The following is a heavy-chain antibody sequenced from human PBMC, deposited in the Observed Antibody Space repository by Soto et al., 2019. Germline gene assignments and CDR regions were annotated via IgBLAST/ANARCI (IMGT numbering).Heavy chain of an antibody. J-gene: IGHJ3*01. V-gene: IGHV6-1*01. CDR3: AIDRGVLSEAFDV. CDR1: RDSVSSNSAA. Sequence: QVQLQQSGPGLVKPSQTLSLTCAISRDSVSSNSAAWNWLRQSPSRGLEWLGRTYYRSKWYSEYAISVKSQITIDPDTSRNQLSLQLTSVPPEDTAVYYCAIDRGVLSEAFDVWGEGTVVTVSS. D-gene: IGHD3-10*01. CDR2: TYYRSKWYS.